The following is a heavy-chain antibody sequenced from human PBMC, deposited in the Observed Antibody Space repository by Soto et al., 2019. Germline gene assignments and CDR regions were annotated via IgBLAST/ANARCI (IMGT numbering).Heavy chain of an antibody. J-gene: IGHJ5*02. Sequence: QPGGSLRLSCAASGFTFSSYAMSWVRQAPGKGLEWVSAISGSGGSTYYADSVKGRFTISRDNSKNTLYLQMNSLRAEDTAVYYCAKGGSSITMVRGVIIAHNWFDPWGQGTLVTVSS. CDR1: GFTFSSYA. CDR3: AKGGSSITMVRGVIIAHNWFDP. CDR2: ISGSGGST. V-gene: IGHV3-23*01. D-gene: IGHD3-10*01.